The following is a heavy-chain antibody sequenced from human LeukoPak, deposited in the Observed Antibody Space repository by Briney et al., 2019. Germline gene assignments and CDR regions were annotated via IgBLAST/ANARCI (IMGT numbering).Heavy chain of an antibody. CDR3: AVENEALHDAFDI. Sequence: SETLPLTCTVSGGSISSYYWSWIRQPPGKGLEWIGYIYYSGSTNYNPSLKSRVTISVDTSKNQFSLKLSSVTAADTAVYYCAVENEALHDAFDIWGQGTMVTVSS. CDR1: GGSISSYY. V-gene: IGHV4-59*01. CDR2: IYYSGST. J-gene: IGHJ3*02. D-gene: IGHD1-1*01.